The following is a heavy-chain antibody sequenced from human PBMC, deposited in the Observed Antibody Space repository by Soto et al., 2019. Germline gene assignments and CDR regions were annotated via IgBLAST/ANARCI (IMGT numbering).Heavy chain of an antibody. CDR2: ISTDGRDK. J-gene: IGHJ4*02. CDR1: GFTFSRHA. Sequence: GGSLRLSRAASGFTFSRHAMHWVRQAPGKGLEWVAVISTDGRDKYHADSVKGRFTISRDNSKNTLYLQMNSLRAEDTAVYYCAKDHDLAAAGYYFDYWGQGTLVTVSS. D-gene: IGHD6-13*01. CDR3: AKDHDLAAAGYYFDY. V-gene: IGHV3-30*04.